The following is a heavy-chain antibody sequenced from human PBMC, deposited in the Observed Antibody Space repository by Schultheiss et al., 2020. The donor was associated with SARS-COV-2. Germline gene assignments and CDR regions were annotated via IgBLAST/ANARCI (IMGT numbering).Heavy chain of an antibody. CDR3: ARETMITFGGAIYPQSYGMDV. D-gene: IGHD3-16*01. J-gene: IGHJ6*02. CDR1: GFTFSSYG. V-gene: IGHV3-23*01. Sequence: GGSLRLSCAASGFTFSSYGMHWVRQAPGKGLEWVSAISGSGGSTYYADSVKGRFTISRDNSKNTLYLQMNSLRAEDTAVYYCARETMITFGGAIYPQSYGMDVWGQGTTVTVSS. CDR2: ISGSGGST.